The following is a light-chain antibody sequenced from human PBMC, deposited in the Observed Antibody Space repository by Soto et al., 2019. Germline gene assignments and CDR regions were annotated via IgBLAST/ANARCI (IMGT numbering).Light chain of an antibody. CDR3: QQYNSYPWT. CDR1: QSISSW. J-gene: IGKJ1*01. V-gene: IGKV1-5*01. CDR2: DAS. Sequence: EIQMTQSPSTLSASVGDRVTITCRASQSISSWVAWYQQKPGQAPKLLIYDASSLESGVPSRFSGSGSGTELTLTISILETDDFATYYCQQYNSYPWTFGQGTKVEIK.